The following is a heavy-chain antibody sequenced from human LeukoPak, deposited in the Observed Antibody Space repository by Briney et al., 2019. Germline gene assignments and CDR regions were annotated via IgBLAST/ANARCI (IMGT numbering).Heavy chain of an antibody. CDR1: GFTFSDHY. J-gene: IGHJ4*02. Sequence: GGSLRLSCAASGFTFSDHYMDWVRQAPGKGLEWVGRSRNKANSYTTEYAASEKGRFTVSRDDSKNSLYLQMNSLKTEDTAVYYCARQRSTSTDYWGQGTLVTVSS. V-gene: IGHV3-72*01. CDR3: ARQRSTSTDY. CDR2: SRNKANSYTT. D-gene: IGHD2-2*01.